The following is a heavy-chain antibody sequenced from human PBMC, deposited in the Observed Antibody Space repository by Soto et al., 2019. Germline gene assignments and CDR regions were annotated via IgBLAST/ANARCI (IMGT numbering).Heavy chain of an antibody. J-gene: IGHJ6*02. V-gene: IGHV5-51*01. D-gene: IGHD6-13*01. Sequence: DESLKISCQASGYSFTSYWIGSVRPMPGKGLEWMGIIYPGDSDTRYSPSFQGQVTISADKSISTAYLQRSSLKASDTAMYYCARPVAAAGQSYYYYGMDVCGQGTRVTLSS. CDR1: GYSFTSYW. CDR2: IYPGDSDT. CDR3: ARPVAAAGQSYYYYGMDV.